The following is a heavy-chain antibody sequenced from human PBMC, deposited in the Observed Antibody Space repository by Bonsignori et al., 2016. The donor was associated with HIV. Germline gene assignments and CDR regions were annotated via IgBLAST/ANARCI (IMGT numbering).Heavy chain of an antibody. V-gene: IGHV1-2*02. CDR3: TRDSRHDFWSGYFLGPHCYFDY. D-gene: IGHD3-3*01. CDR2: INPNSGGT. Sequence: WVRQAPGQGLEWMGWINPNSGGTNYAQKFQGRVTMTRDTSISTAYMELSRLRSDDTAVYYCTRDSRHDFWSGYFLGPHCYFDYWGQGTLVTVSS. J-gene: IGHJ4*02.